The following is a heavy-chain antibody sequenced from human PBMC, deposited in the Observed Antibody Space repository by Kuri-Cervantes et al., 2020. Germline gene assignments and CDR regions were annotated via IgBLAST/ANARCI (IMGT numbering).Heavy chain of an antibody. CDR1: GYTFTSYD. J-gene: IGHJ6*02. V-gene: IGHV1-8*01. CDR2: MNPNSGNT. Sequence: ASVKVSCKASGYTFTSYDINWVRQATGQGLEWMGWMNPNSGNTGYAQKFQGRVTITADESTSTAYMELSSLRSEDTAVYYCATSQRLLPDAILTGYSGGKIPNYYYYGMDVWGQGTTVTVSS. D-gene: IGHD3-9*01. CDR3: ATSQRLLPDAILTGYSGGKIPNYYYYGMDV.